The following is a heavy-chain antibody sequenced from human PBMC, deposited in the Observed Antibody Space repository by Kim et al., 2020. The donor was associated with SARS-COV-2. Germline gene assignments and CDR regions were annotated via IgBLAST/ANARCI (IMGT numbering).Heavy chain of an antibody. V-gene: IGHV3-30-3*01. CDR2: ISYDGSNK. J-gene: IGHJ4*01. Sequence: GGSLRLSCAASGFTFSSYAMHWVRQAPGKGLEWVAVISYDGSNKYYADSVKGRFTISRDNSKNTLYLQMNSLRAEDTAVYYCARNHYHDSSGYWYYFDY. D-gene: IGHD3-22*01. CDR1: GFTFSSYA. CDR3: ARNHYHDSSGYWYYFDY.